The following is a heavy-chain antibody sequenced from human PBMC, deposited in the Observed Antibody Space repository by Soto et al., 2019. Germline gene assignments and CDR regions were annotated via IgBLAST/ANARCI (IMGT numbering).Heavy chain of an antibody. CDR3: ARPWNIAPLIDH. J-gene: IGHJ4*01. CDR2: MNPISGGT. D-gene: IGHD1-1*01. V-gene: IGHV1-2*02. Sequence: ASVKVSCKASGYSFTGHYIHWVRQAPGQGLEWMGWMNPISGGTDYAQKFQGRVTMTSDTSISTAYMELSRLTSDDTAVYYCARPWNIAPLIDHWGRGTMVTVSS. CDR1: GYSFTGHY.